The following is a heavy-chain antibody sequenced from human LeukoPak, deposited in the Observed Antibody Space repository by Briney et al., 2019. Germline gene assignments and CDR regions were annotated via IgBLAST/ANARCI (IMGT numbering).Heavy chain of an antibody. D-gene: IGHD3-9*01. CDR3: ASAYYDILTGLGFDY. Sequence: GGSLRLSCAASGSTFSSYEMNWVRQAPGKGLEWVSYISSSGSTIYYADSVKGRFTISRDNAKNSLYLQMNSLRAEDTAVYYCASAYYDILTGLGFDYWGQGTLVTVSS. CDR2: ISSSGSTI. J-gene: IGHJ4*02. V-gene: IGHV3-48*03. CDR1: GSTFSSYE.